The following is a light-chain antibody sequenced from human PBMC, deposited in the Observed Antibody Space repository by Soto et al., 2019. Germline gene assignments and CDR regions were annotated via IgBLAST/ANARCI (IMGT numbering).Light chain of an antibody. Sequence: QTVVTQPPSVSGAPGQRVTISCTGSSSNIGAGYDVHWYQQLPGTVPKLLIFGNSNRPSGVPDRFSGSKFGTSASLAITGLQAEDEADYYCSSYTSSSTYVFGTGTKLTVL. CDR2: GNS. CDR1: SSNIGAGYD. V-gene: IGLV1-40*01. J-gene: IGLJ1*01. CDR3: SSYTSSSTYV.